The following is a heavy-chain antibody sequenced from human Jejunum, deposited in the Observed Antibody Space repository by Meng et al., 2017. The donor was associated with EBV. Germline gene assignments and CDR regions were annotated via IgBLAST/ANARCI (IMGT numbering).Heavy chain of an antibody. Sequence: QVQLAQSGSELKKPGASVKVSCKASGYTFSRYAMNWVRQAPGQGLEWMGWINTRTGNPAYAQGFTGRFVFSLDTSASTAYLQISSLKAEDTAVYYCASDISTATFGYWGQGTLVTVSS. D-gene: IGHD2-21*02. J-gene: IGHJ4*02. V-gene: IGHV7-4-1*02. CDR2: INTRTGNP. CDR3: ASDISTATFGY. CDR1: GYTFSRYA.